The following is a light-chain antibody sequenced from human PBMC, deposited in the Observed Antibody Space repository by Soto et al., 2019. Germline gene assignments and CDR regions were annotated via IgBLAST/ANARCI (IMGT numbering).Light chain of an antibody. CDR2: AAS. CDR3: QQLNSYPIT. J-gene: IGKJ5*01. Sequence: DIQLTQSPSFLSASVGDRVTITCRASQGISSYLAWYQQKPGKAPKLLIYAASTLQSGVPSRFSGSGSGTEFTLTISSLQPEDFATYYCQQLNSYPITFGQGTRLA. V-gene: IGKV1-9*01. CDR1: QGISSY.